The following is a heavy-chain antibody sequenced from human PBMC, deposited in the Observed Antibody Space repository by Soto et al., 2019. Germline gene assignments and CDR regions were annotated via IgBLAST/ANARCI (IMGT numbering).Heavy chain of an antibody. CDR3: ARGSPFDY. CDR2: ISSTGTYI. Sequence: GGSLRLSCAASGFTFSRYSMNWVRQAPGKGLEWVSYISSTGTYIYYADSVKGRFTISRDNAENSVFLQMNSLRAEDTAVYYCARGSPFDYWGQGTLVTVSS. J-gene: IGHJ4*02. CDR1: GFTFSRYS. V-gene: IGHV3-21*01.